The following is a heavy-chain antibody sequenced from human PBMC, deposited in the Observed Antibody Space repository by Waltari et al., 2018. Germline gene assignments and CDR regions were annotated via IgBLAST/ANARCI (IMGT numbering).Heavy chain of an antibody. J-gene: IGHJ5*02. V-gene: IGHV4-59*08. Sequence: QVQLQESGPGLVKPSETLSLTCTVSGGSISSYYWSWIRQPPGKGLEWIGYIYYSGSTNYNPSLKSRVTISVETSKNQFSLKLSSVTAADTAVYYCARGVGEQLEVWFDPWGQGTLVTVSS. D-gene: IGHD6-6*01. CDR1: GGSISSYY. CDR3: ARGVGEQLEVWFDP. CDR2: IYYSGST.